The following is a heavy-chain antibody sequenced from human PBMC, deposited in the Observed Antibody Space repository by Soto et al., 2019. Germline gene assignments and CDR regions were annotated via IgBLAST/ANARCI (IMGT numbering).Heavy chain of an antibody. CDR2: ISAHNGNT. CDR1: GYTFTSYG. J-gene: IGHJ4*02. V-gene: IGHV1-18*01. D-gene: IGHD1-1*01. CDR3: ARGRYGDY. Sequence: QVHLVQSGAEVKKPGASVKVSCKASGYTFTSYGITWVRQAPGQGLEWMGWISAHNGNTDYAQKLQGRVIVTRDTSTITAYRELRSLISDDTAVYYCARGRYGDYWGQGALVTVSS.